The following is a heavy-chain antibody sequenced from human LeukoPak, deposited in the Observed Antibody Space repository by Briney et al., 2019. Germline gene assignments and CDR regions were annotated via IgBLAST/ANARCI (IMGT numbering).Heavy chain of an antibody. CDR2: INSDGSST. J-gene: IGHJ4*02. V-gene: IGHV3-74*01. Sequence: GGSLRLSCAASGFTFHLYAMHWVRQAPGKGLVWVSRINSDGSSTRYADSVKGRFTISRDNAKNTLYLQMNSLRAEDTAVYYCTRDRPGDDGYDYWGQGTLVTVSS. CDR3: TRDRPGDDGYDY. D-gene: IGHD4-17*01. CDR1: GFTFHLYA.